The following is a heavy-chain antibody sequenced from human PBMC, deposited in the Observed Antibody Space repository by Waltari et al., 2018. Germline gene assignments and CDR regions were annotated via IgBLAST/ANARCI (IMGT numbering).Heavy chain of an antibody. CDR3: AILVYEGAFDI. V-gene: IGHV4-38-2*01. CDR1: GHSLSSGYY. J-gene: IGHJ3*02. D-gene: IGHD5-12*01. CDR2: IFHSGVT. Sequence: QVQLQESGPGLVKPSETLSLTCAVSGHSLSSGYYWGWIRQTPGKGLEWIGNIFHSGVTSYNPSLKSRVTISVDTSKNQFSLRLSSVTAADTAVYYCAILVYEGAFDIWGQGTMVTVSS.